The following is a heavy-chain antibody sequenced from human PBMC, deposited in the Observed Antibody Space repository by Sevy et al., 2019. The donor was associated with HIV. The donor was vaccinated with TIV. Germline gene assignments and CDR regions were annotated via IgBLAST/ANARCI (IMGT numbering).Heavy chain of an antibody. J-gene: IGHJ6*02. CDR3: ANSWGRYDGSSWIYYYYDMDV. Sequence: GGSLRLSCAASGFIFSNYGMHWVRQAPGKGSEWVAVISSDGSDRDYADSVKGRFTISRDNSKDTLDLQMNSLRADDTAVYYCANSWGRYDGSSWIYYYYDMDVWGQGTKVTVSS. CDR2: ISSDGSDR. D-gene: IGHD6-13*01. V-gene: IGHV3-30*18. CDR1: GFIFSNYG.